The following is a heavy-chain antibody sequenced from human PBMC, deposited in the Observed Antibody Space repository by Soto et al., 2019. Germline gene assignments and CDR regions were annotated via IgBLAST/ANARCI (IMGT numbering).Heavy chain of an antibody. J-gene: IGHJ6*03. CDR2: INAGNGNT. Sequence: GASVKVSCKASGYTFTSYAMHWVRQAPGQRLEWMGWINAGNGNTKYSQKLQGRVTITRDTSASTAYMELSSLRSEDTAVYYCARAGGGGYGNYELYYYYYMDFWGKGTTVTVSS. CDR3: ARAGGGGYGNYELYYYYYMDF. V-gene: IGHV1-3*01. CDR1: GYTFTSYA. D-gene: IGHD4-17*01.